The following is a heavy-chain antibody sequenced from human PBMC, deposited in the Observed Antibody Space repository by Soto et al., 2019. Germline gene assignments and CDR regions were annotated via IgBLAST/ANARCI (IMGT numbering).Heavy chain of an antibody. D-gene: IGHD3-22*01. CDR3: ARDRVESGYPEYFQH. J-gene: IGHJ1*01. Sequence: EVQLVESGGGLIQPGGSLRLSCAASGFTVSSNYMSWVRQAPGKALEWVSVIYSGGSTYYADSVKGRFTISRDNSKNTLYLQMNSLRAEDTAVYYCARDRVESGYPEYFQHWGQGTLVTVSS. CDR1: GFTVSSNY. V-gene: IGHV3-53*01. CDR2: IYSGGST.